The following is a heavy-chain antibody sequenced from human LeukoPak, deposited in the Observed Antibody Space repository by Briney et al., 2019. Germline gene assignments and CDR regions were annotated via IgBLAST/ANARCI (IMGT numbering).Heavy chain of an antibody. V-gene: IGHV4-34*11. J-gene: IGHJ5*02. CDR1: GGSFSGYY. D-gene: IGHD3-10*01. CDR3: ARGFRGLIVWFDP. Sequence: SETLSLTCAVYGGSFSGYYWSWIRRPPGKGLEWIGHVHFTGRTKYNPSLSSRVTISVSTSKKQFSLKLSSVTAADTAVYYCARGFRGLIVWFDPWGQGTLVTVSS. CDR2: VHFTGRT.